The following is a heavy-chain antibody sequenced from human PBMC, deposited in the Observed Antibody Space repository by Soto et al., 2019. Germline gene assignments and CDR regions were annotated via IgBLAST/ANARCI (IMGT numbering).Heavy chain of an antibody. Sequence: VQLLESGGGVAQPGRSLRLSCRASGFGFSSYGILWVRQAPGKGPEWVAFISFDGSTQYYADSVRGRFTISRDNSENTLDLQLDILRVEDTAMYYCAREGVFGLVKIVPPDYWGQGAQVTVSA. J-gene: IGHJ4*02. CDR3: AREGVFGLVKIVPPDY. D-gene: IGHD3-3*01. CDR1: GFGFSSYG. CDR2: ISFDGSTQ. V-gene: IGHV3-30*03.